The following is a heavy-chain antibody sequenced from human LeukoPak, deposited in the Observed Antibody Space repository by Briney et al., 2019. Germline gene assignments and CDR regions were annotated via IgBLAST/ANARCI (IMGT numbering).Heavy chain of an antibody. CDR3: ARITRRGGFDY. D-gene: IGHD3-10*01. CDR2: ISSNGGST. Sequence: GGSLRLSCAASGFTFSSYAMHWVRQAPGKGPEYVSAISSNGGSTYYANSVKDRFTISRDNSKNTLYLQMGSLRAEDMAVYYCARITRRGGFDYWGQGTLVTVSS. V-gene: IGHV3-64*01. J-gene: IGHJ4*02. CDR1: GFTFSSYA.